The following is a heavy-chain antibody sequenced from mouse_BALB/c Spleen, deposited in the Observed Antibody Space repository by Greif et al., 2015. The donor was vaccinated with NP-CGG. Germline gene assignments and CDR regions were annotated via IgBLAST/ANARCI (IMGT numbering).Heavy chain of an antibody. V-gene: IGHV1-63*02. J-gene: IGHJ2*01. CDR3: ARGGGNYAYYCDY. CDR2: IYPGGGYT. CDR1: GYTFTNYW. D-gene: IGHD2-1*01. Sequence: QVQLKQSGAELVRPGTSVKISCKASGYTFTNYWLGWVKQRPGHGLEWIGDIYPGGGYTNYNEKFKGKATLTADTSSSTAYMQLSSLTSEDSAVYFRARGGGNYAYYCDYWGQGTTLTVSS.